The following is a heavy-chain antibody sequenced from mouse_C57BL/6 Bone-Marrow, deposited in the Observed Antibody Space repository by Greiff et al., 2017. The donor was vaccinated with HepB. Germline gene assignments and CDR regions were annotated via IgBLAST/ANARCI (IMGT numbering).Heavy chain of an antibody. Sequence: EVKLMESGGDLVKPGGSLKLSCAASGFTFSSYGMSWVRQTPDKRLEWVATISSGGSYTYYPDSVKGRFTISRDNAKNTLYLQMSSRKSEDTAMYYCARHAIYYGYDWGQGTTLTVSS. CDR3: ARHAIYYGYD. D-gene: IGHD2-2*01. CDR1: GFTFSSYG. V-gene: IGHV5-6*01. CDR2: ISSGGSYT. J-gene: IGHJ2*01.